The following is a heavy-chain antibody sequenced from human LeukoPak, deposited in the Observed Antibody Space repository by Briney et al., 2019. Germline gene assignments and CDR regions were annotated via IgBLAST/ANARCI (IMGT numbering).Heavy chain of an antibody. CDR3: ARDSLDIVVVPAAIGNYYYYMDV. Sequence: ASVKVSCKASGYTFTSYDINWVRQATGQGLEWMGWMNPNSGNTNYAQKLQGRVTMTTDTSTSTAYMELRSLRSDDTAVYYCARDSLDIVVVPAAIGNYYYYMDVWGKGTTVTVSS. CDR1: GYTFTSYD. V-gene: IGHV1-18*01. CDR2: MNPNSGNT. J-gene: IGHJ6*03. D-gene: IGHD2-2*03.